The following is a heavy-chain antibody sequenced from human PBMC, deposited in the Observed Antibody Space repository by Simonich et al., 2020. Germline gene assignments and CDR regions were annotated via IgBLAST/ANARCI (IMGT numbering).Heavy chain of an antibody. CDR2: IKPHRGGT. D-gene: IGHD3-10*01. CDR3: ARVPGIYYYYGMDV. CDR1: GYTLPRHF. J-gene: IGHJ6*02. Sequence: GGEGKKPWASVKVSCQASGYTLPRHFIHWVRQAPGQGLEWMGRIKPHRGGTNYAQKVQGRVTMTRDTSISTAYMELSRLRSDDTAVYYCARVPGIYYYYGMDVWGQGTTVTVSS. V-gene: IGHV1-2*06.